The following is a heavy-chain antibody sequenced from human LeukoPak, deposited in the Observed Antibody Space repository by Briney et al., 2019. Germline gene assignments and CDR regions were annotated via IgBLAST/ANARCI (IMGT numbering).Heavy chain of an antibody. CDR1: GFTFRSYA. Sequence: GGSLRLSCAASGFTFRSYAIHWARQAPGKGLEWVAVISYDGSNKYYADSVKGRFTISRDNSKNTLYLQMNSLRAEDTAVYYCAKDNDSSGYYDYWGQGTLVTVSS. V-gene: IGHV3-30*04. CDR2: ISYDGSNK. D-gene: IGHD3-22*01. CDR3: AKDNDSSGYYDY. J-gene: IGHJ4*02.